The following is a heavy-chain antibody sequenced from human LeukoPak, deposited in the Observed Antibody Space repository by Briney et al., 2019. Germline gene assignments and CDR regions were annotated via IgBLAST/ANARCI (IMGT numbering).Heavy chain of an antibody. CDR2: LRGDGET. CDR3: AKASWVSSADAVL. CDR1: GFTFSSYA. Sequence: PGGSLRLSCAASGFTFSSYAMSWVRQAPARGLEWVSPLRGDGETFYADSVKGRFTLSRDESRNTVYLQMNNLRVEDTAEYFCAKASWVSSADAVLRGQGTLVTVSS. J-gene: IGHJ4*02. D-gene: IGHD3-16*01. V-gene: IGHV3-23*01.